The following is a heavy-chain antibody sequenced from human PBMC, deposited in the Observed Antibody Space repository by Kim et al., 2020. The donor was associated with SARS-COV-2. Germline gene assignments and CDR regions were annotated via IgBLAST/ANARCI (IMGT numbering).Heavy chain of an antibody. CDR1: GASISGY. V-gene: IGHV4-59*08. J-gene: IGHJ3*01. CDR3: ARLGYGDYDEAFDL. CDR2: VYHTGSA. Sequence: SETLSLTCAVSGASISGYWSWIRQPPGKSLEWIAYVYHTGSASYNPSLKSRVTISIDTSRNHISLKVTSLTAADTATYYCARLGYGDYDEAFDLWGPGT. D-gene: IGHD4-17*01.